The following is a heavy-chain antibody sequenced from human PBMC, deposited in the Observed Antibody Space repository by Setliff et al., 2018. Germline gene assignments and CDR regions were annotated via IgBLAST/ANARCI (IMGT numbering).Heavy chain of an antibody. CDR2: VYTNGGS. CDR3: ARANKKLDYYYYYYMDV. D-gene: IGHD1-1*01. Sequence: SETLSLTCTVSGGSISSGSYYWSWIRHPAGKGLEWIGRVYTNGGSDYNPFLKSRVSISLDTSKNQFSLKLISVTAADTAVYYCARANKKLDYYYYYYMDVWGKGTAVTVSS. J-gene: IGHJ6*03. CDR1: GGSISSGSYY. V-gene: IGHV4-61*02.